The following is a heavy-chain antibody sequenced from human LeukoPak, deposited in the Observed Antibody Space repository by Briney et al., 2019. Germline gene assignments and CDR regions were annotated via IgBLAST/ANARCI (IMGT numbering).Heavy chain of an antibody. D-gene: IGHD3-3*01. V-gene: IGHV3-23*01. CDR1: GFTFSSYD. J-gene: IGHJ4*02. CDR2: ISGSGGST. CDR3: ACGFWSDYRLDY. Sequence: GGSLRLSCAASGFTFSSYDMSWVRQAPGKGLEWVSAISGSGGSTYYADSVKGRFTISRDNSKNTLYLQMNSLRAEDTAVYYCACGFWSDYRLDYWGQGTLVTVSS.